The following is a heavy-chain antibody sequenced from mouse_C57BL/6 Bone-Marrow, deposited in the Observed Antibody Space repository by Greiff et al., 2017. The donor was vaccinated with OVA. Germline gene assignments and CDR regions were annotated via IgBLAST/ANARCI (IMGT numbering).Heavy chain of an antibody. D-gene: IGHD6-5*01. J-gene: IGHJ2*01. CDR1: GFTFTDYY. CDR2: IRNKANGYTT. Sequence: EVKVVESGGGLVQPGGSLSLSCAASGFTFTDYYMSWVRQPPGKALEWLGFIRNKANGYTTEYSASVKGRFTISRDNSQSILYLQMNALRAEDSATYYCARYRAYLFDYWGQGTTLTVSS. V-gene: IGHV7-3*01. CDR3: ARYRAYLFDY.